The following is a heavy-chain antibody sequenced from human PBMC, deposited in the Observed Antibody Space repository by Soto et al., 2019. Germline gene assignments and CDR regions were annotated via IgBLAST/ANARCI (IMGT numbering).Heavy chain of an antibody. V-gene: IGHV2-5*01. Sequence: QITLKESGPTLVKPTQTLILTCSFSGFSLNTHGVGVGWIRQAPGKALEWLANIYWHDDKRYNPSLAGRLSITKDTSKNQVVLTMTNMDPVDTATYYGARAYNWNYMWGQGTLVTVSS. CDR1: GFSLNTHGVG. CDR2: IYWHDDK. CDR3: ARAYNWNYM. D-gene: IGHD1-7*01. J-gene: IGHJ4*02.